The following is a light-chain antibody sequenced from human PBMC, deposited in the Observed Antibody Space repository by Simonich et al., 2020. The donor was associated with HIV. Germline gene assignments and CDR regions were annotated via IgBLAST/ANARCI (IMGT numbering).Light chain of an antibody. CDR1: SSDVGSYNL. V-gene: IGLV2-14*02. CDR3: SSYTSSSTWV. CDR2: DVG. Sequence: QSALTQPASVSGSPGQSITISCTGTSSDVGSYNLVSWYQQHPGKAPKFMIYDVGHRPSGGSNRFSGSKSGNTASLTISGLQAEDEADYYCSSYTSSSTWVFGGGTKLTVL. J-gene: IGLJ2*01.